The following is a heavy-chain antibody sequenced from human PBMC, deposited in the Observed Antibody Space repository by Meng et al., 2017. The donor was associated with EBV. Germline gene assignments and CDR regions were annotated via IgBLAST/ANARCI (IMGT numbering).Heavy chain of an antibody. Sequence: GWSGGGLVQPGGSLNLSCGASGFIFRDSAMHWVRQASGKGLEWVGRVETKASKYATAYAASVKGRFSVSRDDSKNMVFLEMNSLKTEDTARYYCWGDLNYGSYWGQGTLVTVSS. CDR1: GFIFRDSA. V-gene: IGHV3-73*01. J-gene: IGHJ4*02. CDR3: WGDLNYGSY. CDR2: VETKASKYAT. D-gene: IGHD3-16*01.